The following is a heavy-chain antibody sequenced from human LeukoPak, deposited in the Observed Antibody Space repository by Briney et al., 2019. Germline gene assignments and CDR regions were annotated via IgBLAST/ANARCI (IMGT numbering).Heavy chain of an antibody. CDR2: VYYSGIT. D-gene: IGHD5-18*01. CDR1: GDSISNSNSY. CDR3: ASRRTAHAFDI. Sequence: SETLSLTCTVSGDSISNSNSYWVWIRQAPGKGLEWIGSVYYSGITQYNPSLKSRVTISVDTSKNQFSLKLSSVTAADTAVYYCASRRTAHAFDIWGQGTMVTVSS. J-gene: IGHJ3*02. V-gene: IGHV4-39*07.